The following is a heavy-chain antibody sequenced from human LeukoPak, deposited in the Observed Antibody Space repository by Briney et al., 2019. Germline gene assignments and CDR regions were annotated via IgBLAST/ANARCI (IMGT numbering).Heavy chain of an antibody. CDR1: GFTFSDHY. CDR3: ARYCSSTSCYRTAFDI. D-gene: IGHD2-2*01. Sequence: GGSLRLSCAASGFTFSDHYMDWVRQAPGKGLEWVGRTRNKANSYTTEYAASVKGRFTISRDDSKNSLYLQMNSLKTEETAVYYCARYCSSTSCYRTAFDIWGHGTMVTVSS. CDR2: TRNKANSYTT. J-gene: IGHJ3*02. V-gene: IGHV3-72*01.